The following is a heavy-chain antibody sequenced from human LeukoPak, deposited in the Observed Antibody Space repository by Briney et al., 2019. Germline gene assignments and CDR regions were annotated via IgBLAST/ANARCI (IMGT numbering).Heavy chain of an antibody. D-gene: IGHD4-17*01. CDR1: GYSISSDYY. Sequence: SETLSLTCAASGYSISSDYYWGCIRQPPGDGLEWIGSIYHSGSTYYNPSLKSRVTISVDTSKNQFSLKLSTVNAEGTALYYCAGVSYGHYVGYYFDYWGQGTLVTVSS. J-gene: IGHJ4*02. CDR2: IYHSGST. CDR3: AGVSYGHYVGYYFDY. V-gene: IGHV4-38-2*01.